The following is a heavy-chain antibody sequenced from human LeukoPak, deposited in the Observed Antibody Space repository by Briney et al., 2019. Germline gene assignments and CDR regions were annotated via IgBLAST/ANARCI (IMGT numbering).Heavy chain of an antibody. CDR3: AKGEYSSGWH. CDR2: ISGSGGST. CDR1: GFTFSSYA. J-gene: IGHJ4*02. Sequence: PGGSLRLSCAASGFTFSSYAMSWVRQAPGKGLEWVSAISGSGGSTYYADSVEGRFTISRDNSNNTLYLQMNSLRAEDTAVYFCAKGEYSSGWHWGQGTLVTVSS. V-gene: IGHV3-23*01. D-gene: IGHD6-19*01.